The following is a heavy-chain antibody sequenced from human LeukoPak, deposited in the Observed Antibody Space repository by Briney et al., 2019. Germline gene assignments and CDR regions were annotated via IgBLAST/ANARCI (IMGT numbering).Heavy chain of an antibody. D-gene: IGHD6-19*01. Sequence: GASVKVSCKASGGTFSSYAISWVRQAPGQGLEWRGGIIPIFVTANYAQKFQGRVTITADKSTSTAYMELSSLRSEDTAVYYCASLKGAGTGDAFDIWGQGTMVTVSS. V-gene: IGHV1-69*06. CDR1: GGTFSSYA. J-gene: IGHJ3*02. CDR2: IIPIFVTA. CDR3: ASLKGAGTGDAFDI.